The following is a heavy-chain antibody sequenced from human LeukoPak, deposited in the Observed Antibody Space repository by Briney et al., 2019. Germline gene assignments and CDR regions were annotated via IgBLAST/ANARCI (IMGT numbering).Heavy chain of an antibody. CDR3: ARVHPSGSYYLYYYYYMDV. CDR2: ISAYNGNT. CDR1: GYTFTSYG. J-gene: IGHJ6*03. Sequence: ASVKVSCKASGYTFTSYGISWVRQAPGQGLEWMGWISAYNGNTNYAQKLQGRVTMTTDTSTSTAYMELRSLRSDDTAVYYCARVHPSGSYYLYYYYYMDVWGKGTTVTISS. D-gene: IGHD3-10*01. V-gene: IGHV1-18*01.